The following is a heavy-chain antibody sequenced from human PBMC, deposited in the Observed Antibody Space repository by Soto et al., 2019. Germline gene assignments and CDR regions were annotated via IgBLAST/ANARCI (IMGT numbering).Heavy chain of an antibody. J-gene: IGHJ5*02. CDR3: ASDFWYCRSGTCYREWFDP. Sequence: QVQLVQSGAEVKKPGASVKVSCKASGYTFSTHGISWVRQVPGQGLEWMGWVRGYNGHRNYAQSLEGRVTMTTDTSTNTAYMELMSLRSDDTAVYYWASDFWYCRSGTCYREWFDPWGQGTLVTVSS. D-gene: IGHD2-15*01. V-gene: IGHV1-18*01. CDR2: VRGYNGHR. CDR1: GYTFSTHG.